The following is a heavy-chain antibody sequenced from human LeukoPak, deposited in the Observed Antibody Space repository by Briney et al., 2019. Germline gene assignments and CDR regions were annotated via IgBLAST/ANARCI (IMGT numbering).Heavy chain of an antibody. Sequence: GESLKVSCQGSGYSFTSYWIAWVRQMPGKGLEWMGIISPGDSDTRYGPSFQGQVTISADKSITTAYLQWSSLKASDTAMYYCARRYGSGSYMDYWGQGTLVTVSS. J-gene: IGHJ4*02. V-gene: IGHV5-51*01. CDR2: ISPGDSDT. CDR3: ARRYGSGSYMDY. D-gene: IGHD3-10*01. CDR1: GYSFTSYW.